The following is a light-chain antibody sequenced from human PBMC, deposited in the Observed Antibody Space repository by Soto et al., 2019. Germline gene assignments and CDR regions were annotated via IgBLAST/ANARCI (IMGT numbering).Light chain of an antibody. CDR1: LNIGDS. CDR2: GAS. Sequence: DIQMTQAPSSLPASLPERITITCRASLNIGDSLSWFQQKAGKPPTQLIYGASALQSGVPVRFSGSASGTDFTLTIRNMQREDFATYSCQQSYSTPPWTFGQGTKVDIK. V-gene: IGKV1-39*01. J-gene: IGKJ1*01. CDR3: QQSYSTPPWT.